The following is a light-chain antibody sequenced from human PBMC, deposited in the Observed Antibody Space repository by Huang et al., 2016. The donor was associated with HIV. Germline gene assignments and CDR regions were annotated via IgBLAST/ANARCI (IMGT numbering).Light chain of an antibody. Sequence: EIVMTQSPGTLSVSPGERGTLSCSASESISSRLAWYQQASGQAPRLLIYDASTRATGVPARFSGSGSGTNFTLTISSLQSEDFAVYYCQQYNDWPPITFGQGTRVDIK. CDR1: ESISSR. J-gene: IGKJ5*01. CDR2: DAS. CDR3: QQYNDWPPIT. V-gene: IGKV3-15*01.